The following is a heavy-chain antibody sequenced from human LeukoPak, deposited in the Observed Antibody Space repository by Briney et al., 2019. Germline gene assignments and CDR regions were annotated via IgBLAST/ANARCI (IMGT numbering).Heavy chain of an antibody. D-gene: IGHD3-22*01. Sequence: GGSLRLSCAASGFTFSSYAMHWVRQAPGKGLEWVAVIWYDGSNKYYADSVKGRFTISRDNSKNTLYLQMNSLRAEDTAVYYCARDTHYYDSSGYYYVGYGFDYWGQGTLVTVSS. CDR3: ARDTHYYDSSGYYYVGYGFDY. V-gene: IGHV3-33*08. J-gene: IGHJ4*02. CDR2: IWYDGSNK. CDR1: GFTFSSYA.